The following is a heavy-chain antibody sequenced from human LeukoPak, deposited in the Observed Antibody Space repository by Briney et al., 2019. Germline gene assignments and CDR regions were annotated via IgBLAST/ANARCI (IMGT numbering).Heavy chain of an antibody. Sequence: GGSLRLSCTASGFTFRSYWMHWVRQPPGKGLVWVSRINGDGSSTSYEDSVKGRFTISRDNAKNTLYLQMKSLRAEDTAVYYCARDTRYGDGYKYWGQGTLVTVSS. CDR2: INGDGSST. CDR3: ARDTRYGDGYKY. D-gene: IGHD5-24*01. J-gene: IGHJ4*02. V-gene: IGHV3-74*01. CDR1: GFTFRSYW.